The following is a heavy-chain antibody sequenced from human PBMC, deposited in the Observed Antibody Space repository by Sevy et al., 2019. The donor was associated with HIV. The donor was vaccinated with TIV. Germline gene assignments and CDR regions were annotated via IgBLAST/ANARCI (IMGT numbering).Heavy chain of an antibody. Sequence: GGSLRLSCAASGFTFSSYAMHWVRQAAGKGLEWVAVISYDGSNKYYADSVKGRFTISRDNSKNTLYLQMNSLRAEDTAVYYCARAPSAIAFDIWGQGTMVTVSS. CDR1: GFTFSSYA. D-gene: IGHD3-10*01. CDR3: ARAPSAIAFDI. V-gene: IGHV3-30-3*01. J-gene: IGHJ3*02. CDR2: ISYDGSNK.